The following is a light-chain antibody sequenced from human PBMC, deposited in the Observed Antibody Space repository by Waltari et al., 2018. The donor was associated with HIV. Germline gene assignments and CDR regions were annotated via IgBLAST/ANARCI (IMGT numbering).Light chain of an antibody. CDR2: DVT. V-gene: IGLV2-11*01. CDR1: SDDVGRHNF. Sequence: QSALTQPRSVSGSPGQPVTISCTGTSDDVGRHNFVSWYQQYPGRAPKLMIYDVTKRPSGFPDRFSGSKFGNTASLIISGLQAEDEGAYYCCSYVGGDTVVCGGGTQLTVL. J-gene: IGLJ2*01. CDR3: CSYVGGDTVV.